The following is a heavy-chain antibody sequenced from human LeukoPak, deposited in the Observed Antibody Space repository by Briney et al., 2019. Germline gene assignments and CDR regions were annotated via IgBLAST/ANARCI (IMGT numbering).Heavy chain of an antibody. CDR3: ARGLAVAGSEYNVY. Sequence: SETLSLTCTVSGGSVSSTSYYWSWIRQPPGKGLEWIGYIYYSGSTNYNPSLKSRVTISVDTSKNQFSLKLSSVTAADTAVYYCARGLAVAGSEYNVYWGQGTLVTVSS. V-gene: IGHV4-61*01. CDR1: GGSVSSTSYY. J-gene: IGHJ4*02. D-gene: IGHD6-19*01. CDR2: IYYSGST.